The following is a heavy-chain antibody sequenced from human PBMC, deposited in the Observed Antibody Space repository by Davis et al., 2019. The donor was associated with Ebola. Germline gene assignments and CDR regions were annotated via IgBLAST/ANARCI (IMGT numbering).Heavy chain of an antibody. CDR3: ARVDSSGSMDV. V-gene: IGHV3-7*01. CDR2: IKQDGSEK. D-gene: IGHD3-22*01. CDR1: GFNFDDYG. J-gene: IGHJ6*04. Sequence: GESLKISCAASGFNFDDYGMSWVRQAPGKGLEWVANIKQDGSEKYYVDSVKGRFTISRDNSKNTLYLQMNSLRAEDTAVYYCARVDSSGSMDVWGKGTTVTVSS.